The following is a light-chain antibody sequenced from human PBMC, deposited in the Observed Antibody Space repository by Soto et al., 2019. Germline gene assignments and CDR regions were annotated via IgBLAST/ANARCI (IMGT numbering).Light chain of an antibody. V-gene: IGKV3D-20*02. CDR2: GAS. CDR3: QQRSNWHPVCT. Sequence: EIVMTQSPATLSVSPGQRATLSCRASQSITNNHLAWYQQKPGQAPRLLIFGASNRATGIPARFSGSGSGTDFTLTINSLEPDDCAVYYCQQRSNWHPVCTFGPGTKVDIK. CDR1: QSITNNH. J-gene: IGKJ3*01.